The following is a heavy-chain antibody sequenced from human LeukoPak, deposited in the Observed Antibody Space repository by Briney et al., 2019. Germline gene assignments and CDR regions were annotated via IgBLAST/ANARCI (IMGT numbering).Heavy chain of an antibody. V-gene: IGHV1-18*01. J-gene: IGHJ4*02. D-gene: IGHD2-2*01. Sequence: GASVKVSCKASGYTFTSYGISWVRQAPGQGLEWMGWISTYNGNTNYAQKLQGRVTMTTDTSTSTAYMELSSLRSEDTAVYYCARVSAAIPFDYWGQGTLVTVSS. CDR2: ISTYNGNT. CDR1: GYTFTSYG. CDR3: ARVSAAIPFDY.